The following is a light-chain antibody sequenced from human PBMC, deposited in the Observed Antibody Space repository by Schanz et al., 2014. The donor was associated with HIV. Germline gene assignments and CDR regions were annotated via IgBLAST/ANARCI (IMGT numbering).Light chain of an antibody. Sequence: EIVLTQSPVILSLSPGERATLSCRASQSVSSSYLAWYQQQPGQPPRLLIYGPSSRATGIPDRFSGSGCGTDFTLTISSLEPEDVAVYYCQQRSNWPPLTFGQGTRLEIK. J-gene: IGKJ5*01. CDR3: QQRSNWPPLT. V-gene: IGKV3D-20*02. CDR1: QSVSSSY. CDR2: GPS.